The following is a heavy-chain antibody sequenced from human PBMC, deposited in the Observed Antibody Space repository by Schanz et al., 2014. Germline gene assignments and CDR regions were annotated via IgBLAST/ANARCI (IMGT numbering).Heavy chain of an antibody. CDR2: ISAYNGNT. Sequence: QVQLVQSGAEVKKPGASVKVSCKASGYTFVSYSMHWVRQAPGQGLEWMGWISAYNGNTNYAQKLQGRVTMTTDTSTSTAYMELRSLRSDDTAVYYCARDRRRYCSTASCLHDNWFAPWGQGTLVIVSS. J-gene: IGHJ5*02. V-gene: IGHV1-18*04. CDR3: ARDRRRYCSTASCLHDNWFAP. CDR1: GYTFVSYS. D-gene: IGHD2-2*01.